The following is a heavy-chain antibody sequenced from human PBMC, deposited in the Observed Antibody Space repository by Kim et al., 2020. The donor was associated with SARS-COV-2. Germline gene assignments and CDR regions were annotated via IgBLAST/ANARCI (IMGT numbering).Heavy chain of an antibody. V-gene: IGHV3-30*10. J-gene: IGHJ4*02. CDR2: KK. Sequence: KKNKTDAGKGRFNITRDNSKSTVYLKMNSLRAEDTAVYYCACQYSSTFDYWGQGTLVTVSS. D-gene: IGHD6-13*01. CDR3: ACQYSSTFDY.